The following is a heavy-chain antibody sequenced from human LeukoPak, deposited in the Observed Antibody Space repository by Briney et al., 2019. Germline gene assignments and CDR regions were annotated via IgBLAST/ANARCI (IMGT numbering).Heavy chain of an antibody. CDR2: ITPNADRT. V-gene: IGHV3-23*01. Sequence: GGSLRLSCAASGFAFGSYGTSWVRQAPGKGLEWFSFITPNADRTSYADSVEGRFTISRDNPRNTLYMQMNSLRDEDTALYYCAIMHGYYDGSGYWVQWGQGTLVTVSS. D-gene: IGHD3-22*01. J-gene: IGHJ1*01. CDR1: GFAFGSYG. CDR3: AIMHGYYDGSGYWVQ.